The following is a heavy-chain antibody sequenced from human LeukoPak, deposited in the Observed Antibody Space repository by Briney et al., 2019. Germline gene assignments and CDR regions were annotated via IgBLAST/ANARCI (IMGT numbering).Heavy chain of an antibody. CDR2: IYYSGST. Sequence: PSETLSLTCTVSGGSISSSSYYWGWIRQPPGKGLEWIGSIYYSGSTYYNPSLKSRVTISVDTSKNQFSLKLSSVTAADTAVYYCAREGITMIVVVHPFDPWGQGTLVTVSS. D-gene: IGHD3-22*01. CDR3: AREGITMIVVVHPFDP. CDR1: GGSISSSSYY. J-gene: IGHJ5*02. V-gene: IGHV4-39*07.